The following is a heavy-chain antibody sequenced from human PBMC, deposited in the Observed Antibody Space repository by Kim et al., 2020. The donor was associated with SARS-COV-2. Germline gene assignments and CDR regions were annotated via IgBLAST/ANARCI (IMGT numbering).Heavy chain of an antibody. CDR3: ARDWYVNYFDY. CDR2: ISYDGSNK. V-gene: IGHV3-33*05. Sequence: GGSLRLSCAASGFTFSSYGMHWVRQAPGKGLEWVAVISYDGSNKYYADSVKGRFTISRDNSKNTLYLQMNSLRAEDTAVYYCARDWYVNYFDYWGQGTLVTVSS. J-gene: IGHJ4*02. CDR1: GFTFSSYG. D-gene: IGHD6-13*01.